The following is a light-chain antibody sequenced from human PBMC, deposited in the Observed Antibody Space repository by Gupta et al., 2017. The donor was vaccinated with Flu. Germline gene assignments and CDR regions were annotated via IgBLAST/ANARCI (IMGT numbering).Light chain of an antibody. Sequence: QSVLTQPPSASGTPGQRVTISCSGSSSNIGRSTVHWYQQLPRTAPKLLIYNNDQRPSGVPDRFSGSRSGTSASLAITGLQAEDEADYYCAAWDGSRNGWVFGGGTKVIVL. V-gene: IGLV1-44*01. J-gene: IGLJ3*02. CDR3: AAWDGSRNGWV. CDR2: NND. CDR1: SSNIGRST.